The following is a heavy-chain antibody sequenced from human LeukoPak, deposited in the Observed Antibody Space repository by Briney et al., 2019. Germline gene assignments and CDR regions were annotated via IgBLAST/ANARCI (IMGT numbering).Heavy chain of an antibody. CDR1: GGSISSGSYY. J-gene: IGHJ5*02. V-gene: IGHV4-61*02. Sequence: SETLSLTCTVSGGSISSGSYYWSWIRQPAGKGLEWIGRFYTSGSTNCNPSLKSRVTISVDTSKNQLSLKLSSVTAADTAMYYCATHYGSGLDWFDPWGQGTLVTVSS. CDR2: FYTSGST. D-gene: IGHD3-10*01. CDR3: ATHYGSGLDWFDP.